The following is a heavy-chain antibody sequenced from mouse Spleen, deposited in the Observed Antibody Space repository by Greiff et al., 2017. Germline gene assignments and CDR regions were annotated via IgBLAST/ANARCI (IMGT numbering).Heavy chain of an antibody. CDR2: IDPSDSYT. Sequence: QVQLKQPGAELVMPGASVKLSCKASGYTFTSYWMHWVKQRPGQGLEWIGEIDPSDSYTNYNQKFKGKATLTVDKSSSTAYMQLSSLTSEDSAVYYCARGGYYYGHWYFDVWGAGTTVTVSS. V-gene: IGHV1-69*01. J-gene: IGHJ1*01. CDR1: GYTFTSYW. D-gene: IGHD1-1*01. CDR3: ARGGYYYGHWYFDV.